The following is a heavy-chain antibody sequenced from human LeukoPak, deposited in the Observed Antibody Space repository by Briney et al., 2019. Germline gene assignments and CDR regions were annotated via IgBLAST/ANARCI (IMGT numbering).Heavy chain of an antibody. CDR1: GFTFSTYA. CDR3: ARGPESDYGIWYFDL. V-gene: IGHV3-23*01. CDR2: ITGSADTT. J-gene: IGHJ2*01. Sequence: GGSLRLSCAASGFTFSTYAMTWVRQAPGKGLEWISGITGSADTTYYADSVKGRFTISRDNSRNTLYLQLNSLRADDTAVYYCARGPESDYGIWYFDLWGRGTLVTVSS. D-gene: IGHD4-17*01.